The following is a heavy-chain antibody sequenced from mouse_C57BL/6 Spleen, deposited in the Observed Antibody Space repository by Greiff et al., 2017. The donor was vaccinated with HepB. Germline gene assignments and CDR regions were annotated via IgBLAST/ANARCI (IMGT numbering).Heavy chain of an antibody. CDR1: GYTFTSYW. D-gene: IGHD1-2*01. Sequence: QVQLQQPGAELVMPGASVKLSCKASGYTFTSYWMHWVKQRPGQGLEWIGEIDPSDSYTNYNQKFKGKSTLTVDKSSSTAYMQLSSLTSEDSAVYYCARRGEYGEGVWFAYWGQGTLCTVSA. V-gene: IGHV1-69*01. CDR2: IDPSDSYT. CDR3: ARRGEYGEGVWFAY. J-gene: IGHJ3*01.